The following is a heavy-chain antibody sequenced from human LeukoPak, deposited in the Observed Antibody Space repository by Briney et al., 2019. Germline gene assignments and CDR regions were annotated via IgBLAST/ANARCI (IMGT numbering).Heavy chain of an antibody. J-gene: IGHJ4*02. CDR1: GYTFTGYY. V-gene: IGHV1-8*02. D-gene: IGHD1-26*01. CDR2: MNPNSGNT. Sequence: ASVKVSCKASGYTFTGYYMHWVRQAPGQGLEWMGWMNPNSGNTGYAQKFQGRVTMTRNTSISTAYMELSSLRSEDTAVYYCARGDSGSYYLGYWGQGTLVTVSS. CDR3: ARGDSGSYYLGY.